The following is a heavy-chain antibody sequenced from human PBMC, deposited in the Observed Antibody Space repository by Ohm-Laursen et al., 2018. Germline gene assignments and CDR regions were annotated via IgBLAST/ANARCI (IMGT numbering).Heavy chain of an antibody. CDR3: ARKTDWNHYYFDY. CDR2: IYYTGST. D-gene: IGHD1-1*01. Sequence: SDTLSLTCTVSGGSISSTSYYWGWIRQPPGKGLEWIGSIYYTGSTYFNPSLQSRVTISVDTPKNQFSLNLSSVPAADTAMYYCARKTDWNHYYFDYWGQGTLVTVSS. CDR1: GGSISSTSYY. V-gene: IGHV4-39*01. J-gene: IGHJ4*02.